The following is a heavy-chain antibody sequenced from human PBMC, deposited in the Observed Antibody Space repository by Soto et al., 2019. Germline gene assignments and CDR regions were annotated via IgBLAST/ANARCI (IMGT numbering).Heavy chain of an antibody. CDR2: IYPGDSDT. Sequence: PGESLKISCKGSGYSFTSYWIGSVRQMPGKGLEWMGIIYPGDSDTRYSPSFQGQVTISADKSISTAYLQWSSLKASDTAMYYCARHETYFWSGYYSAFDIWGQGTMVTVSS. V-gene: IGHV5-51*01. CDR3: ARHETYFWSGYYSAFDI. D-gene: IGHD3-3*01. J-gene: IGHJ3*02. CDR1: GYSFTSYW.